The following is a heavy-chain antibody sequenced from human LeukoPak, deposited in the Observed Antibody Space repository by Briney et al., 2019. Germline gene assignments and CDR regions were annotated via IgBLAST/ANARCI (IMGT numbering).Heavy chain of an antibody. CDR2: ISYDGSNK. D-gene: IGHD3-22*01. V-gene: IGHV3-30*04. Sequence: RAGGSLRLSCAASGFTFSSYAMHWVRQAPGKGLEWVAVISYDGSNKYYADSVKGRFTISRDNSKNTLYLQMNSLRAEDTAVYYCAREYYYDSSGDDFDYWGQGTLVTVSS. CDR1: GFTFSSYA. CDR3: AREYYYDSSGDDFDY. J-gene: IGHJ4*02.